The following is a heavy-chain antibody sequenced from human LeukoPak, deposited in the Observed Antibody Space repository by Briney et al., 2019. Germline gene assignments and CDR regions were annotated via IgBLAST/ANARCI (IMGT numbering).Heavy chain of an antibody. D-gene: IGHD3-10*01. CDR2: VSDNGGLK. CDR3: VKESGASGSRYQAYFDF. V-gene: IGHV3-30*18. CDR1: GFTLSRHG. Sequence: PGGALRLSCAASGFTLSRHGMHGVREAPGRGVEWRAVVSDNGGLKYYSDSVKGGFTLYRDNSTSTLNMQMNSLRGDDTAVYYCVKESGASGSRYQAYFDFWGQGTLVTASS. J-gene: IGHJ4*02.